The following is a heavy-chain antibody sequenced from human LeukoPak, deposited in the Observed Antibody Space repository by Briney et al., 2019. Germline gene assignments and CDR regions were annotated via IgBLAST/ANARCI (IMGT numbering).Heavy chain of an antibody. Sequence: ASVKVSCKASGYTFTAYYMHWVRQAPGQGLEWMGWINPNSGGTNYAQKFQGRATMTRDTSISTAYMELSRLRSDDTAVYYCARGELDAQNFGGYWYFDLWGRGTLVTVSS. J-gene: IGHJ2*01. D-gene: IGHD3-16*01. CDR1: GYTFTAYY. CDR2: INPNSGGT. V-gene: IGHV1-2*02. CDR3: ARGELDAQNFGGYWYFDL.